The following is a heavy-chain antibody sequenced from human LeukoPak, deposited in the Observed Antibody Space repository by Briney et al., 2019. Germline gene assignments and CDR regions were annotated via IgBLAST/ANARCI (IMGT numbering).Heavy chain of an antibody. CDR1: GGTFSSYA. D-gene: IGHD3-22*01. CDR3: ARAPYDSSGYANYYYYGMDV. CDR2: IIPIFGTA. J-gene: IGHJ6*02. Sequence: SVRVSCKASGGTFSSYAISWVRQAPGQGLEWMGGIIPIFGTANYAQKFQGRVTITADESTSTAYMELSSLRSEDPAVYYCARAPYDSSGYANYYYYGMDVWGQGTTVTVSS. V-gene: IGHV1-69*13.